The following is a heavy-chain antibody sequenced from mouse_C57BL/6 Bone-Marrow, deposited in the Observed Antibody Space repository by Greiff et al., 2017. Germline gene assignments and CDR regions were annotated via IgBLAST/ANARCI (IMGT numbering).Heavy chain of an antibody. CDR1: GYTFTDYY. D-gene: IGHD4-1*01. CDR2: INPNNGGT. J-gene: IGHJ4*01. V-gene: IGHV1-26*01. CDR3: ARSPNWDMDY. Sequence: EVQLQQSGPELVKPGASVKISCKASGYTFTDYYMNWVKQSHGKSLEWIGDINPNNGGTSYNQKFKGKATLTVDKSSSTAYMELRSLTSEDSAVYYCARSPNWDMDYWGQGTSVTVSS.